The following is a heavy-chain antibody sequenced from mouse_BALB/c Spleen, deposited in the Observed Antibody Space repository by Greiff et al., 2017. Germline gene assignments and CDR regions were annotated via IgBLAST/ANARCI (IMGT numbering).Heavy chain of an antibody. Sequence: VQLQQSGAELVRPGASVTLSCKASGYTFTDYEMHWVKQTPVHGLEWIGAIDPETGGTAYNQKFKGKATLTADKSSSTAYMELCSLTSEDSAVYYCTRGGDYWGQGTTLTVSS. J-gene: IGHJ2*01. CDR3: TRGGDY. CDR2: IDPETGGT. V-gene: IGHV1-15*01. CDR1: GYTFTDYE. D-gene: IGHD1-1*02.